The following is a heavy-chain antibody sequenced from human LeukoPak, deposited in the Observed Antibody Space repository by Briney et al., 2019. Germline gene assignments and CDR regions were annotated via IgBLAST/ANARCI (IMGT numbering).Heavy chain of an antibody. D-gene: IGHD3-22*01. J-gene: IGHJ3*02. Sequence: GGSLRLSCAASGFTFSSYAMHWVRQAPGKGLEWAAVISYDESNKYYADSVKGRFTISRDNSKSTMYLQMNSLRAEDTAVYYCAKQTDTTGSRGGAFDIWGQGTMVTVSS. V-gene: IGHV3-30-3*02. CDR1: GFTFSSYA. CDR2: ISYDESNK. CDR3: AKQTDTTGSRGGAFDI.